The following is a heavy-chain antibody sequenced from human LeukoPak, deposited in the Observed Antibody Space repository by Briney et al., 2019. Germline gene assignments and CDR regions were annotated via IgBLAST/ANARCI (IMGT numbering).Heavy chain of an antibody. Sequence: SETLSLTCTVSGGSISSYYWSWIRQPPGKGLEWIGYIYYSGSTNYNPSLKSRITISVDTSKNQLSLKLSSVTAADTAVYYCAGQYYDSSEDYFDYWGQGTLVTVSS. CDR2: IYYSGST. V-gene: IGHV4-59*01. CDR3: AGQYYDSSEDYFDY. D-gene: IGHD3-22*01. J-gene: IGHJ4*02. CDR1: GGSISSYY.